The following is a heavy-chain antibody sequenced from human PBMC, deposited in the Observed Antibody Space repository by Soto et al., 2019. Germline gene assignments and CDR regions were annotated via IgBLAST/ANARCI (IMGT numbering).Heavy chain of an antibody. D-gene: IGHD2-2*01. Sequence: PGGSLRLSCAASGFTFSNYGIHWVRQAPGKGLEWVAVISYDGSNKFYADSVKGRFAISRDNSKNTLYLQMNSLRTEDTAVYYCAKFRPXQSCSSTSCAPDWYFDLWGRGTLVTVSS. J-gene: IGHJ2*01. CDR3: AKFRPXQSCSSTSCAPDWYFDL. CDR2: ISYDGSNK. V-gene: IGHV3-30*18. CDR1: GFTFSNYG.